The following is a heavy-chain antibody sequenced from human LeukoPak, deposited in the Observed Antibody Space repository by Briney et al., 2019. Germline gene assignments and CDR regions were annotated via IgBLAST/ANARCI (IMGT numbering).Heavy chain of an antibody. CDR1: GGSSSGYY. Sequence: PSETLSLTCAIYGGSSSGYYWSWIRQPPGKGLEWIGEINHSGSTNYNPSLKSRVTISVDTSKNQFSLKLSSVTAADTAVYYCARFLPRYGKGLDYWGQGTLVTVSS. D-gene: IGHD4-17*01. J-gene: IGHJ4*02. V-gene: IGHV4-34*01. CDR3: ARFLPRYGKGLDY. CDR2: INHSGST.